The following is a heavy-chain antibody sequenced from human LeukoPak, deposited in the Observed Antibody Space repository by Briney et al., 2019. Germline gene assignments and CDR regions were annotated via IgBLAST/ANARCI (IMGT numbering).Heavy chain of an antibody. CDR1: GYTFTSYG. J-gene: IGHJ4*02. Sequence: ASVKVSCKASGYTFTSYGISWVRQAPGQGLEWMGWISAYNGNTNYAQKLQGRVTMTTDTSTSTAYMELRSLRSDDTAVYYCARDISSFIYYDSSGPQDYFDYWGQGTLVTVSS. CDR3: ARDISSFIYYDSSGPQDYFDY. D-gene: IGHD3-22*01. V-gene: IGHV1-18*01. CDR2: ISAYNGNT.